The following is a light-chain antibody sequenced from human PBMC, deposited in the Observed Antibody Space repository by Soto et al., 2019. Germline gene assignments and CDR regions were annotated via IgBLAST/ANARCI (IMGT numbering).Light chain of an antibody. CDR2: GAS. CDR1: QSVSSN. V-gene: IGKV3-15*01. Sequence: EIVMTQSPATLSVSPGERATLSCSASQSVSSNLAWYQQKPGQAPRLLIYGASTRATGIPARFSGSGSGTEFTLTISSLQSEDFAFYYCQQYNNWPPWTFGQGTKVEIK. CDR3: QQYNNWPPWT. J-gene: IGKJ1*01.